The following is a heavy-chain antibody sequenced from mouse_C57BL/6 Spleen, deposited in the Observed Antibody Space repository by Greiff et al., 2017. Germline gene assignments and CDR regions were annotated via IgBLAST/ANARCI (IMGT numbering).Heavy chain of an antibody. CDR1: GYAFTNYL. Sequence: QVQLQQSGAELVRPGTSVKVSCKASGYAFTNYLIEWVKQRPGQGLEWIGVINPGSGGTNYNEKFKGKATLTADKSSSTAYMQLSSLTSEDAAVYFCARGGDKTDWYFDVWGTGTTVTVSS. J-gene: IGHJ1*03. V-gene: IGHV1-54*01. CDR2: INPGSGGT. CDR3: ARGGDKTDWYFDV.